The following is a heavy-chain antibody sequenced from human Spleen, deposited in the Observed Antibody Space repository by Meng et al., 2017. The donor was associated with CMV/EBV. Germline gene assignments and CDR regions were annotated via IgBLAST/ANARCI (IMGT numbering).Heavy chain of an antibody. CDR1: GFTFSSYE. J-gene: IGHJ4*02. D-gene: IGHD2-2*01. CDR3: ARGGGGRYCSSTSCLFDY. CDR2: ISSSGSTI. V-gene: IGHV3-48*03. Sequence: GGSLRLSCAASGFTFSSYEMNWVRQAPGKGLEWVSYISSSGSTIYYADSVKGRFTISRDNAKNSLYLQMNSLRAEDTAVYYCARGGGGRYCSSTSCLFDYWGQGTLVTVSS.